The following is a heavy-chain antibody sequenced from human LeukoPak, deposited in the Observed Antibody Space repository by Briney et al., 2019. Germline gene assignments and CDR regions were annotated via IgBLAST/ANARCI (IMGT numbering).Heavy chain of an antibody. CDR3: ARSRSFPHALDI. J-gene: IGHJ3*02. CDR1: GGSISSYY. V-gene: IGHV4-59*01. CDR2: IYYSGST. D-gene: IGHD1-26*01. Sequence: PSETLSLTCTVSGGSISSYYWSWIRQPPGKGLEWIGYIYYSGSTNYNPSLKSRVTISVDTSKNQFSLKLSSVTAADTAVYYCARSRSFPHALDIWGQGTMVTVSS.